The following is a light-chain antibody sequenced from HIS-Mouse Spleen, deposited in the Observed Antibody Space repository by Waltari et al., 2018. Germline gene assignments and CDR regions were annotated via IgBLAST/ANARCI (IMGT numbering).Light chain of an antibody. CDR1: ALPKKY. J-gene: IGLJ2*01. Sequence: SCELTQPPSVSVSPGQTARITCSGDALPKKYPYWYQQKSGQATVLVIYEDSKRPFGIPERLSGYSPGTMATLTISGAQVEDEADYYCYSTDSSGNHRVFGGGTKLTVL. CDR2: EDS. V-gene: IGLV3-10*01. CDR3: YSTDSSGNHRV.